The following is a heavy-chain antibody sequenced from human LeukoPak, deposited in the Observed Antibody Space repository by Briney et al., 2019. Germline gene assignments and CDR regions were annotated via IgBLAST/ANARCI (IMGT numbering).Heavy chain of an antibody. CDR3: AKSSAGITWFDP. CDR2: IGGRDGVTT. J-gene: IGHJ5*02. V-gene: IGHV3-23*01. Sequence: QPGGSLRLSCAASGFTFSSYGMNWVRQAPGKGLEWVSGIGGRDGVTTYYTSSVKGRFTISRDNSKNTLYLQMDSLRSDDTAVYYCAKSSAGITWFDPWGQGTLVTVSS. CDR1: GFTFSSYG. D-gene: IGHD1-1*01.